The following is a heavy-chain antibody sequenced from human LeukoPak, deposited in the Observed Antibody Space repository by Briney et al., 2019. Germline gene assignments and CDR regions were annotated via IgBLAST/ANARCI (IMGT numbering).Heavy chain of an antibody. CDR1: GYTFTRYY. D-gene: IGHD1-26*01. CDR3: AREAPDTTKFDY. Sequence: ASVKVSCKASGYTFTRYYVHWVRQAPGQGLEWMGMIDPSGGRTVYAQRFQGRVTMTRDTSTSTVYMELSSLRSEDSAVYYCAREAPDTTKFDYWGQGTLVTASS. J-gene: IGHJ4*02. CDR2: IDPSGGRT. V-gene: IGHV1-46*01.